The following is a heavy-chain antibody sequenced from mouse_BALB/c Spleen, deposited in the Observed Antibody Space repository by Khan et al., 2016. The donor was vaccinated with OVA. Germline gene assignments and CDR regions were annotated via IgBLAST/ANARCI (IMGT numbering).Heavy chain of an antibody. V-gene: IGHV2-6-1*01. D-gene: IGHD2-10*01. CDR3: ARQPYYHYYIMDY. Sequence: VKLEVSGPALVAPSQSLSITCTISGFSLTNYGVHWVRQPPGKGLEWLVVIWSDGSTTYNSALKSRMSIRKDNSKSQVFLKMNSSQTDDTALYYCARQPYYHYYIMDYWGQGTSVTVSS. CDR1: GFSLTNYG. J-gene: IGHJ4*01. CDR2: IWSDGST.